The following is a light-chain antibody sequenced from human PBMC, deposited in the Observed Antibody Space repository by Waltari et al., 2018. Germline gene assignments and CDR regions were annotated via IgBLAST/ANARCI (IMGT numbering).Light chain of an antibody. CDR3: QQYSTPHMHT. J-gene: IGKJ2*01. Sequence: DIVVTQSPDSLALSLGERATISCKSSQSVSYSSDNKSFLAWYQHKPGQPPKLLIYWASTRASGVPDRFSASGSGTDFSLTISSLQAEDVAIYYCQQYSTPHMHTFGQGTRLEIK. CDR1: QSVSYSSDNKSF. V-gene: IGKV4-1*01. CDR2: WAS.